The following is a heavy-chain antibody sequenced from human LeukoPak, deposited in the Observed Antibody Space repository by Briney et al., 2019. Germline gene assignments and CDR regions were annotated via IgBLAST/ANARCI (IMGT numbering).Heavy chain of an antibody. CDR3: ARPQNGYYFDY. J-gene: IGHJ4*02. CDR1: GGSISSSSYY. V-gene: IGHV4-39*01. Sequence: SETLSLTCTVSGGSISSSSYYWGWIRQPPGKGLEWIGSIYYSGSTYYNPSLKSRVTISVDTSKNQFSLKLSSVTAADTAVYYCARPQNGYYFDYWGQGTLVTVSS. CDR2: IYYSGST. D-gene: IGHD5-24*01.